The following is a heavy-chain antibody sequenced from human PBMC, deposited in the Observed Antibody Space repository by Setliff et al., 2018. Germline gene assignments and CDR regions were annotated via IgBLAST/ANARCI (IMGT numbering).Heavy chain of an antibody. V-gene: IGHV1-18*01. D-gene: IGHD6-19*01. CDR1: GFMFSTYG. CDR2: ISGFTGDT. Sequence: ASVKVSCKTSGFMFSTYGLSWVRQAPGQGPEWIGCISGFTGDTKYAPKFQDRVTLTIDESSTTAHMELRSLTSDDTAFYYCARSSAPSVVLAADFDYWGQGTLVTVSS. J-gene: IGHJ4*02. CDR3: ARSSAPSVVLAADFDY.